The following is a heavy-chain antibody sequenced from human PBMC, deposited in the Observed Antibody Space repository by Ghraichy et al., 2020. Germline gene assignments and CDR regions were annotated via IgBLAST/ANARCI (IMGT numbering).Heavy chain of an antibody. CDR1: GGFISSYY. J-gene: IGHJ5*02. Sequence: SETLSLTCTVSGGFISSYYWSWIRQPPGKGLEWIGYIYYSGSTNYNPSLKSRVTISVDTSKNQFSLKLSSVTAADTAVYYCARRGSGGQKWFDPWGQGTLVTVSS. CDR3: ARRGSGGQKWFDP. CDR2: IYYSGST. V-gene: IGHV4-59*08. D-gene: IGHD6-19*01.